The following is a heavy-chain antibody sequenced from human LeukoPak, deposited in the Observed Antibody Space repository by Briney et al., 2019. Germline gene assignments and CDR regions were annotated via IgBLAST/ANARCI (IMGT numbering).Heavy chain of an antibody. CDR1: GFTFSSYA. D-gene: IGHD6-19*01. Sequence: GGSLRLSCAASGFTFSSYAMHWVRQAPGKGLEWVAVVSYVGSNKYYADSVKGRFTVSRDNSKNTLYLQMNSLRAEDTAVYYCARTGYSSGFTRYYYYGMDVWGKGTTVTVSS. CDR3: ARTGYSSGFTRYYYYGMDV. CDR2: VSYVGSNK. J-gene: IGHJ6*04. V-gene: IGHV3-30*04.